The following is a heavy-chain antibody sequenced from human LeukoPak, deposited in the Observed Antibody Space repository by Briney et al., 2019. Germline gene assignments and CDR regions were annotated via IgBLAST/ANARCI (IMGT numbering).Heavy chain of an antibody. Sequence: ASVKVSCKASGYTFTSYGISWVRQAPGQGLEWMGWISAYNGNTNYAQKLQGRVTMTTDTSTSTAYMELSSLRDEDMAVYYCARGRPDHYGDYFNWYFDVWGRGTLVTVSS. J-gene: IGHJ2*01. CDR3: ARGRPDHYGDYFNWYFDV. D-gene: IGHD4-17*01. V-gene: IGHV1-18*03. CDR1: GYTFTSYG. CDR2: ISAYNGNT.